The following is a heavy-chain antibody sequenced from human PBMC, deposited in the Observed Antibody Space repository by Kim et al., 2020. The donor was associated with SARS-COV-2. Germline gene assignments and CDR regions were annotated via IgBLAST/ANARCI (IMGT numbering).Heavy chain of an antibody. CDR3: ARTVLIDYDFWSGYYNDPGY. J-gene: IGHJ4*02. V-gene: IGHV3-21*01. D-gene: IGHD3-3*01. Sequence: GGSLRLSCAASGFTFSSYSMKWVRQAPGKGLEWVSSISSSSSYIYYADSVKGRFTISRDNAKNSLYLQMNSLRAEDTAVYYCARTVLIDYDFWSGYYNDPGYWGQGTLVTVSS. CDR1: GFTFSSYS. CDR2: ISSSSSYI.